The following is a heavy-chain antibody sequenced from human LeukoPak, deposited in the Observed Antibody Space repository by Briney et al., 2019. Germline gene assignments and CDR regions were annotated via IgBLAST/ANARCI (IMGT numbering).Heavy chain of an antibody. V-gene: IGHV3-53*01. J-gene: IGHJ4*02. CDR2: IYSGGST. Sequence: PGGSLRLSCAASGFTFSSYEMNWVRQAPGKGLEWVSVIYSGGSTYYADSVEGRFTISRDNSKNTLYLQMNSLRAEDTAVYYCARGSTYGDYTFDADYYFDHWGRGTLVTVSS. CDR1: GFTFSSYE. D-gene: IGHD4-17*01. CDR3: ARGSTYGDYTFDADYYFDH.